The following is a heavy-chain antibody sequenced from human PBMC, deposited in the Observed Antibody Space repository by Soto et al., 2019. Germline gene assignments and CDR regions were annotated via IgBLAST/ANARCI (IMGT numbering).Heavy chain of an antibody. CDR1: GYTFTSYG. D-gene: IGHD3-10*01. CDR2: ISAYNGNT. Sequence: QVQLVQSGAEVKKHGASVKVSCKASGYTFTSYGISWVRQAPGQGLEWLGWISAYNGNTNYAQKLQGRVTMTTDTSTSTAYMELRSLRSDDTAVYYCARDRGSYHNYYYYGMDVWGQGTTVTVSS. CDR3: ARDRGSYHNYYYYGMDV. V-gene: IGHV1-18*01. J-gene: IGHJ6*02.